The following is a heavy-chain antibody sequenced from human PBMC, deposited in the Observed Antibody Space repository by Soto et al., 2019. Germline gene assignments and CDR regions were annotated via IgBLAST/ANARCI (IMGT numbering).Heavy chain of an antibody. D-gene: IGHD1-26*01. Sequence: LRLSCAASGFTFSSYGMHWVRQAPGKGLEWVAVISYDGSNKYYADSVKGRFTISRDNSKNTLYLQMNSLRAEDTAVYYCAKDLGAFEREWEPSSYWGQGTLVTVSS. J-gene: IGHJ4*02. CDR1: GFTFSSYG. CDR2: ISYDGSNK. V-gene: IGHV3-30*18. CDR3: AKDLGAFEREWEPSSY.